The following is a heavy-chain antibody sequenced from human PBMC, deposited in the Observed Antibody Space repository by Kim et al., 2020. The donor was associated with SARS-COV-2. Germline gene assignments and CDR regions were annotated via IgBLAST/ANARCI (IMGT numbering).Heavy chain of an antibody. J-gene: IGHJ3*02. CDR3: ARDHSSSWFGDAFDI. D-gene: IGHD6-13*01. Sequence: SETLSLTCTVSGGSISSYYWSWIRQPPGKGLEWIGYSYYSGSTNYNPSLKSRVTISIDTSKNQISLKLSSVTAADTAVYYCARDHSSSWFGDAFDIWGQGTMVTVSS. CDR1: GGSISSYY. V-gene: IGHV4-59*01. CDR2: SYYSGST.